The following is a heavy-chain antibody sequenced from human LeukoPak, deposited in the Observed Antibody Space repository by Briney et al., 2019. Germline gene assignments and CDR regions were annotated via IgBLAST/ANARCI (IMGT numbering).Heavy chain of an antibody. Sequence: SVKVSCKASGGTFSSYAISWVRQAPGQGLEWMEGIIPIFGTANYAQKFQGRVTITTDESTSTAYMELSSLRSEDTAVYYCARDSGTEPYMGKLDYWGQGTLVTVSS. CDR1: GGTFSSYA. CDR3: ARDSGTEPYMGKLDY. CDR2: IIPIFGTA. D-gene: IGHD1-14*01. V-gene: IGHV1-69*05. J-gene: IGHJ4*02.